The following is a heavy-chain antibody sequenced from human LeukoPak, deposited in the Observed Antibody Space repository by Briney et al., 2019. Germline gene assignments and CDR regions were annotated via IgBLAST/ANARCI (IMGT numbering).Heavy chain of an antibody. CDR1: GYTFTGYY. Sequence: GASVKVSCKASGYTFTGYYMHWVRQAPGQGLEWMGWISAYNGNTNYAQKLQGRVTMTTDTSTSTAYMELRSLRSDDTAVYYCARALCTNGVCYYYYYMDVWGKGTTVTISS. D-gene: IGHD2-8*01. V-gene: IGHV1-18*04. CDR2: ISAYNGNT. CDR3: ARALCTNGVCYYYYYMDV. J-gene: IGHJ6*03.